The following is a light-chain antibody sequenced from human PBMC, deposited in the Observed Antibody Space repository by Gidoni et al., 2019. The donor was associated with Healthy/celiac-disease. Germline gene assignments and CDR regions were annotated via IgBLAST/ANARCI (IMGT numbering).Light chain of an antibody. Sequence: DIQMTQAPSTLSASVGDRVTITCRASQSISSWLDWYQQKPGKAPKLLFYKASSLASGVPSRFSGSGSGTEFTLSIRSLQPDDFAPYYCQPYNRYPLTFGGGPKVEIK. V-gene: IGKV1-5*03. J-gene: IGKJ4*01. CDR1: QSISSW. CDR2: KAS. CDR3: QPYNRYPLT.